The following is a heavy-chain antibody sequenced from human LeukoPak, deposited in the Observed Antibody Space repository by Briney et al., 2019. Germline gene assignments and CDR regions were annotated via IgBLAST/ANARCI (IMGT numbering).Heavy chain of an antibody. Sequence: PSETLSLTCAVYGGSFSGYYWSWIRQPPGKGLERIGEINHSGSTNYNPSLKSRVTISVDTSKNQFSLKLSSVTAADTAVYYCARGDSGYDYRPFDYWGQGTLVTVSS. J-gene: IGHJ4*02. D-gene: IGHD5-12*01. CDR2: INHSGST. V-gene: IGHV4-34*01. CDR3: ARGDSGYDYRPFDY. CDR1: GGSFSGYY.